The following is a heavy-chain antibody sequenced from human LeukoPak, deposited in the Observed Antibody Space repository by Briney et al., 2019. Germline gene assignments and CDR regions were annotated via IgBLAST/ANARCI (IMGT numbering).Heavy chain of an antibody. CDR1: GFTFSSYW. CDR3: AKDVNMWLRTVDY. J-gene: IGHJ4*02. V-gene: IGHV3-7*01. CDR2: IKQDGSEK. Sequence: GGSLRLSCAASGFTFSSYWMSWVRQAPGKGLEWVAKIKQDGSEKYYVDSVKGRFTISRDNAKNSLYLQMNSLRAEDTAVYYCAKDVNMWLRTVDYWGQGTLATVSS. D-gene: IGHD2-21*01.